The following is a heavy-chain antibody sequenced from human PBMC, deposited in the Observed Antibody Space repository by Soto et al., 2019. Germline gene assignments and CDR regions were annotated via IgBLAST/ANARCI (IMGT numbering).Heavy chain of an antibody. J-gene: IGHJ6*02. CDR2: IYPGDSDT. V-gene: IGHV5-51*01. Sequence: PGESLKISCKGSGYSFANYWIAWVRQMPGRGLEWMVIIYPGDSDTKYSPSFQGQVTISADKSITTAYLQWSSLKASDSAMYYCARGRFHYYGMDVWGQGTTVTVSS. CDR3: ARGRFHYYGMDV. D-gene: IGHD2-21*01. CDR1: GYSFANYW.